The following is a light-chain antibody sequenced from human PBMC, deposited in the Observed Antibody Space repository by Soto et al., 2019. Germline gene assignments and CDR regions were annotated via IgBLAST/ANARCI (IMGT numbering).Light chain of an antibody. J-gene: IGLJ1*01. CDR2: EVS. Sequence: VLTQPASVSGSPGQSITISCTGTSSDVGGYNYVSWYQQHPGKAPKLMIYEVSNRPSGVSNRFSGSKSGNTASLTISGLQAEDEADYYCSSYTSSSTRGFGTGTKVTVL. CDR3: SSYTSSSTRG. CDR1: SSDVGGYNY. V-gene: IGLV2-14*01.